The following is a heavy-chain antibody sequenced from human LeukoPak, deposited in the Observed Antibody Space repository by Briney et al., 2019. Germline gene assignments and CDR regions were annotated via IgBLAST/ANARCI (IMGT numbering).Heavy chain of an antibody. V-gene: IGHV3-48*02. CDR1: GFTFSSYS. J-gene: IGHJ3*02. D-gene: IGHD1-26*01. Sequence: PGGSLRLSCAASGFTFSSYSMNWVRQAPGKGLEWISYISSSSSMISYADSVKGRFTISRDNAKNSLYLQLNSLRDEDTAVYYCAKYSGSSDAFDIWGQGTMVTVSS. CDR3: AKYSGSSDAFDI. CDR2: ISSSSSMI.